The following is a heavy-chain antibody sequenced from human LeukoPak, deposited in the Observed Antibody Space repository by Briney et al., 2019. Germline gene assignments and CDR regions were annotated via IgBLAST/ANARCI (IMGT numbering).Heavy chain of an antibody. CDR1: AGSNNSYY. CDR3: ARKAPRKGWFDP. Sequence: SETLSLSCTVSAGSNNSYYWSWIRQPPGKGLEWIGYTHPSGNTNYSPSLKSRVTISIDTSRNQFSLKLSSVTAADTAVYFCARKAPRKGWFDPWGQGTLVTVSS. CDR2: THPSGNT. J-gene: IGHJ5*02. V-gene: IGHV4-4*09.